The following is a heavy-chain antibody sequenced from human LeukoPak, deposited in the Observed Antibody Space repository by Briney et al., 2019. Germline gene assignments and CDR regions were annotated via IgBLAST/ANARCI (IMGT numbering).Heavy chain of an antibody. CDR1: GFTFSSHW. V-gene: IGHV3-7*01. CDR3: ARDPSAGSES. CDR2: IKRDGSEK. D-gene: IGHD6-25*01. J-gene: IGHJ4*02. Sequence: GGSLRLSCAASGFTFSSHWMSWVRQAPGKGLEWVANIKRDGSEKNYVDSVKGRFTISRDNAKSSLYLQMNSLRVEDTAVYYCARDPSAGSESWGQGTLVTVSS.